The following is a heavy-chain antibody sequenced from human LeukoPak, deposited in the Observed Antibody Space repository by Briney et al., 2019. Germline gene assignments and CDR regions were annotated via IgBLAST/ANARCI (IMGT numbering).Heavy chain of an antibody. V-gene: IGHV4-59*01. CDR1: GDSMSGYY. D-gene: IGHD5-24*01. CDR2: IYFSGST. Sequence: SETLSLTCTVYGDSMSGYYWSWIRQPPGKGLEWIGYIYFSGSTNCNPSLKSRVSFSVDTSRNQFSLKLSSVTAADTAVYYCARVGDAYRRYFDYWGQGTLVTVSS. J-gene: IGHJ4*02. CDR3: ARVGDAYRRYFDY.